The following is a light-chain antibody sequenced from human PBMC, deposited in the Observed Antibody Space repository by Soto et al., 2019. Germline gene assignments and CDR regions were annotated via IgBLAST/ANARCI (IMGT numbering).Light chain of an antibody. CDR3: QSYDSLDGVL. V-gene: IGLV1-40*01. CDR2: GNS. CDR1: SSNIGAGYD. J-gene: IGLJ2*01. Sequence: QSVLTQPPSVSGAPGQRVTISCTGSSSNIGAGYDVHWYQQLPGTAPKLLIYGNSNRPSGVPDRFSGSKSGTSASLAITGLQAEDEADYYCQSYDSLDGVLFGGGTKLTVL.